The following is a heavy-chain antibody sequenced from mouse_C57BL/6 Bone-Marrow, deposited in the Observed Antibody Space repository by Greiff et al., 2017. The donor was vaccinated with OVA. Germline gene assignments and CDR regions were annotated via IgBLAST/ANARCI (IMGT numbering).Heavy chain of an antibody. CDR1: GYTFTSYW. CDR3: ATYGSPFDY. J-gene: IGHJ2*01. V-gene: IGHV1-55*01. D-gene: IGHD1-1*01. Sequence: QVQLQQPGAELVKPGASVKMSCKASGYTFTSYWITWVKQRPGQGLEWIGDIYPGSGSTNYNEKFKSKATLTVDTSSSTAYMQLSSLTAEDAAVYYCATYGSPFDYWGQGTTLTVSS. CDR2: IYPGSGST.